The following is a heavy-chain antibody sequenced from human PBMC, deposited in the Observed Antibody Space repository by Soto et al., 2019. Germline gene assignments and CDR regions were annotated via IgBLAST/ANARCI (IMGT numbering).Heavy chain of an antibody. J-gene: IGHJ5*02. CDR3: ARAANFGVVLNVPFRIWFDP. D-gene: IGHD3-3*01. CDR1: GGSLSGYY. CDR2: INHSGST. V-gene: IGHV4-34*01. Sequence: PSETLSLTCAVYGGSLSGYYWSWIRQPPGKGLEWIGEINHSGSTNYNPSLKSRVTISVDTSKNQLSLKLSSVTAADTAVYYCARAANFGVVLNVPFRIWFDPWGQGTLVTVSS.